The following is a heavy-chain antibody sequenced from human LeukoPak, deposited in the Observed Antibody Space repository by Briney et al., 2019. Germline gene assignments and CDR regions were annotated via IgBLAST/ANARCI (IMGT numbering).Heavy chain of an antibody. V-gene: IGHV4-59*01. D-gene: IGHD5-12*01. J-gene: IGHJ6*03. CDR3: ARVVYSGYAFRGAMDV. Sequence: SETLSLTCTVSGGSISSYYWSWIRQPPGKGLEWIGYIYYTGSTNHNPSLKSRVTISVDTSKNQFSLKLSSVTAADTAVYYCARVVYSGYAFRGAMDVWGKGTTVTVSS. CDR2: IYYTGST. CDR1: GGSISSYY.